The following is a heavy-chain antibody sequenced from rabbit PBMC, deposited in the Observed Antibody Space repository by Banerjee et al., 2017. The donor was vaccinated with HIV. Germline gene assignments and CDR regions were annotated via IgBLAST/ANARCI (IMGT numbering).Heavy chain of an antibody. CDR1: GLDFSSSYW. J-gene: IGHJ4*01. V-gene: IGHV1S45*01. CDR2: IYAGSSGST. CDR3: ARSYDGSSGRYYFNL. Sequence: ASLTLTCTASGLDFSSSYWICWVRQAPGKGLEWIAYIYAGSSGSTKYASWAKGRFTISKTSSTTVTLQMTSLTAADTAIHFCARSYDGSSGRYYFNLWGPGTLVTVS. D-gene: IGHD8-1*01.